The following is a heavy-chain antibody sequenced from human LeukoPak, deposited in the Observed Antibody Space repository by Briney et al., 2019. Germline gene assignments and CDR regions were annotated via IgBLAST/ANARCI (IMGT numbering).Heavy chain of an antibody. V-gene: IGHV4-34*01. J-gene: IGHJ6*03. Sequence: SETLSLTCAVYGDSFKNYYWTWIRQSPEKGLEWIGEINHGGLTSYNPSLESRVTISVDTSKNQFSLKLSSVTAADTAVYYCARVFDSGSQAYFYYMDVWGKGTTVTISS. CDR1: GDSFKNYY. CDR2: INHGGLT. D-gene: IGHD3-10*01. CDR3: ARVFDSGSQAYFYYMDV.